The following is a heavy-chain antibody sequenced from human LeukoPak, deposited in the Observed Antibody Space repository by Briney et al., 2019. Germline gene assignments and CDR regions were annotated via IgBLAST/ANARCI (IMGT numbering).Heavy chain of an antibody. J-gene: IGHJ4*02. V-gene: IGHV4-39*01. Sequence: SETLSLTCTVSGGSVSSSIYYWGWIRQPPGKGLEWIGSTYYSGSTSHNPSLKSRVTISVDTSKNQFSLKLTSVTAADTAVYYCASRNDILTGYVFDFWGQGTLVTVSS. CDR1: GGSVSSSIYY. CDR2: TYYSGST. CDR3: ASRNDILTGYVFDF. D-gene: IGHD3-9*01.